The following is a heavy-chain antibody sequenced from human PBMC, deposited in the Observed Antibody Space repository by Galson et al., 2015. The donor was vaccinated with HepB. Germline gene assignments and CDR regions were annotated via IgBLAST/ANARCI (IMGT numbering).Heavy chain of an antibody. CDR3: ARHQEMATIAAPVDY. Sequence: QSGAEVKKPGESLRISCTGSGYSFTSYWVSWVRQMPGKDLEWVGIIYPGDSNTRYSPSFQGQVTISADKSISTAYLQWSSLKASDTAMYYCARHQEMATIAAPVDYWGQGTLVTVSS. CDR2: IYPGDSNT. D-gene: IGHD5-24*01. J-gene: IGHJ4*02. CDR1: GYSFTSYW. V-gene: IGHV5-51*01.